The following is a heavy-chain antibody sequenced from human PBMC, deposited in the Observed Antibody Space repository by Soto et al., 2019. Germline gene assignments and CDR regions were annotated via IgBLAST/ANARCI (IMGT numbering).Heavy chain of an antibody. CDR3: AGWRVGVGGKREGPYYYYGMDV. CDR2: IIPILGIA. CDR1: GGTFSSYT. D-gene: IGHD6-19*01. Sequence: QVQLVQSGAEVKKPGSSVKVSCKASGGTFSSYTISWVRQAPGQGLEWMGRIIPILGIANYAQKFQGRVTNTRGKATRKTYMGLRRLRTEDTAGDFWAGWRVGVGGKREGPYYYYGMDVWGQGTTVTVSS. V-gene: IGHV1-69*02. J-gene: IGHJ6*01.